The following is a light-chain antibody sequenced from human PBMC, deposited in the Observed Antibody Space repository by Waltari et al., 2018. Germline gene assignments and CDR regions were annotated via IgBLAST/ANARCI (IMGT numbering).Light chain of an antibody. CDR1: SSDVGGYNY. CDR2: DVS. J-gene: IGLJ2*01. CDR3: SSYTSSSTLKV. Sequence: QSALTQPASVSGSPGPSITISCTGTSSDVGGYNYVSWYKQHPGKAPKLMIYDVSNRPSGVSNRFSGSKSGNTASLTISGLQAEDEADYYCSSYTSSSTLKVFGGGTKLTVL. V-gene: IGLV2-14*03.